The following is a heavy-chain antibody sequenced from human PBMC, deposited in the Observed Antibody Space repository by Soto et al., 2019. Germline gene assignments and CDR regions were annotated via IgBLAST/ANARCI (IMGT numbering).Heavy chain of an antibody. D-gene: IGHD3-22*01. V-gene: IGHV4-34*01. CDR3: ARGVPMIVEAQRDAPDKYYFDS. J-gene: IGHJ4*02. CDR1: GGSFSGYY. Sequence: PSETLSLTCAVYGGSFSGYYWSWIRQPPGKGLERIGEINHSGSTNSNPSLKSRVTISVDTSKNQFSLKLSSVTAADRAVYHCARGVPMIVEAQRDAPDKYYFDSWGQGTQVTVSS. CDR2: INHSGST.